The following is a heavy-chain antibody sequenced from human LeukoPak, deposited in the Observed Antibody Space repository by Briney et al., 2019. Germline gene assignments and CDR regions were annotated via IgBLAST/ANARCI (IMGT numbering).Heavy chain of an antibody. Sequence: GGSLRLSCAASGFTVSGNYMSWVRQAPGKGLEWVSIIYSGGRTHYAASVKDRFTISRDNSKDTLYLQMNSLRAEDTAVYYCARSLSSSWYEFDYWGQGTLVTVSS. D-gene: IGHD6-13*01. V-gene: IGHV3-66*01. J-gene: IGHJ4*02. CDR3: ARSLSSSWYEFDY. CDR2: IYSGGRT. CDR1: GFTVSGNY.